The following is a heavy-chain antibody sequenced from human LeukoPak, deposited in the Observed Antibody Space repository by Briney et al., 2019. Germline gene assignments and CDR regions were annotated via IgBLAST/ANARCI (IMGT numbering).Heavy chain of an antibody. J-gene: IGHJ4*02. CDR2: ISYDGSNK. D-gene: IGHD3-10*01. CDR1: GFTFSSYG. Sequence: EGSLRLSCAASGFTFSSYGMHWVRQAPGKGLEWVAVISYDGSNKYYADSVKGRFTISRDNSKNTLYLQMNSLRAEDTAVYYCAKRLVRGVIYGPNYFDYWGQGTLVTVSS. V-gene: IGHV3-30*18. CDR3: AKRLVRGVIYGPNYFDY.